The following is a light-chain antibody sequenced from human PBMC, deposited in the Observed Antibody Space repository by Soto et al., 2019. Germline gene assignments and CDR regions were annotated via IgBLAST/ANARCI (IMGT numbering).Light chain of an antibody. V-gene: IGKV1-5*01. CDR1: QSISSW. CDR3: QQYNSSP. Sequence: DIQMTQSPSTLSASVGDRVAITCRASQSISSWLAWYQQKPGKAPKLLIYDASSLESGVPSRFSGSGSGTEFTLTISSLQPDEFATYYCQQYNSSPLGQGTKLEIK. CDR2: DAS. J-gene: IGKJ2*01.